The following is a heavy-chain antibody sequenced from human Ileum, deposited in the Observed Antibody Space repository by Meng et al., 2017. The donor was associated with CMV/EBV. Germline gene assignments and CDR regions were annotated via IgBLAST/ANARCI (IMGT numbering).Heavy chain of an antibody. V-gene: IGHV3-53*01. CDR3: ARAWGIAAAGTDYYYYYGMDV. CDR2: IYSGGST. Sequence: GESLKISCAASGFTVSSNYMSWVRQAPGKGLEWVSVIYSGGSTYYADSVKGRFTISRDNSKNTLYLQMNSLRAEDTAVCYCARAWGIAAAGTDYYYYYGMDVWGQGTTVTVSS. J-gene: IGHJ6*02. CDR1: GFTVSSNY. D-gene: IGHD6-13*01.